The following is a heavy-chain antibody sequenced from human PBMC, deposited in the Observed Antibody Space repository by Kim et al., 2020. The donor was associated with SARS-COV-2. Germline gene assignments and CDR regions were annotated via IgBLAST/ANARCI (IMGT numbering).Heavy chain of an antibody. Sequence: YAGSVKGRFTISRDNAKNSLYLQMNSLRAEDTAVYYCASLGRSSWYLSDYWGQGTLVTVSS. CDR3: ASLGRSSWYLSDY. D-gene: IGHD6-13*01. J-gene: IGHJ4*02. V-gene: IGHV3-11*01.